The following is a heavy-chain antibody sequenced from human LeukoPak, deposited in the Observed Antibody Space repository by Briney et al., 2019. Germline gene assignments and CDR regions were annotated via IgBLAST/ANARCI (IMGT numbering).Heavy chain of an antibody. D-gene: IGHD5-12*01. Sequence: SETLSLTCAVYGGSFSGYYWSWIRQPPGKGLEWTGYIYYSGSTNYNPSLKSRVTISVDTSKNQFSLKLSSVTAADTAVYYCARFVDIVATIGYMDVWGKGTTVTISS. J-gene: IGHJ6*03. CDR1: GGSFSGYY. CDR3: ARFVDIVATIGYMDV. V-gene: IGHV4-59*01. CDR2: IYYSGST.